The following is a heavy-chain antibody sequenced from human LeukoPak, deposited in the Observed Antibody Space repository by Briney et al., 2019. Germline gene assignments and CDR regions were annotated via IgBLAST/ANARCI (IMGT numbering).Heavy chain of an antibody. CDR2: INSDGSST. J-gene: IGHJ4*02. Sequence: PGGSLRLSCAASGFTFSSYSMNWVRQAPGKGLVWVSRINSDGSSTSYADSVKGRFTISRDNAKNTLYLQMNSLRAEDTAVYYCARERGELLSYYFDYWGQGTLVTVSS. CDR3: ARERGELLSYYFDY. V-gene: IGHV3-74*01. D-gene: IGHD1-26*01. CDR1: GFTFSSYS.